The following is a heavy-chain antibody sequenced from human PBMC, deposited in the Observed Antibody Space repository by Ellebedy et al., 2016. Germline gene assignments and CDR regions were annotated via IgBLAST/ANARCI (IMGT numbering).Heavy chain of an antibody. CDR3: ASGRSFLDY. CDR2: IYYSGST. D-gene: IGHD1-26*01. J-gene: IGHJ4*02. Sequence: SETLSLXXTVSGGSISSSSYYWGWIRQPPGKGLEWIGYIYYSGSTYYNPSLKSRVTISVDTSKNQFSLKLSSVTAADTAVYYCASGRSFLDYWGQGTLVTVSS. CDR1: GGSISSSSYY. V-gene: IGHV4-61*05.